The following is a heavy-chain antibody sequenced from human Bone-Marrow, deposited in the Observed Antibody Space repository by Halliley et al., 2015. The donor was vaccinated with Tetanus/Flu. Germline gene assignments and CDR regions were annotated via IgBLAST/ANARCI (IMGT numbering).Heavy chain of an antibody. CDR3: ARQSHCSNGVCNTLFDY. Sequence: TLSLTCTVSGASVSGYYWSWIRQPPGKGLEWIGYIYYHGNTNYNPSLKSRVTISVDTSKNQFSLILSSVTAADTAVYYCARQSHCSNGVCNTLFDYWGQGILVTVSS. J-gene: IGHJ4*02. CDR1: GASVSGYY. V-gene: IGHV4-59*08. D-gene: IGHD2-8*01. CDR2: IYYHGNT.